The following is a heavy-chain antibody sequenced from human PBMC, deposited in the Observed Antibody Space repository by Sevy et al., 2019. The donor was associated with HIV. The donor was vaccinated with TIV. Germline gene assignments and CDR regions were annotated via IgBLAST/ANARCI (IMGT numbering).Heavy chain of an antibody. J-gene: IGHJ5*02. V-gene: IGHV3-30-3*01. Sequence: GGSLRLSCAASGFTFSSYAMHWVRQAPGKGLEWVAVISYDGSNKYYADSVKGRFTISRDNSKNTLYRQMNSLRAEDTAGYYCARSGIDELGCSSTSCHYYNWFDPWGQGTLVTVSS. CDR2: ISYDGSNK. D-gene: IGHD2-2*01. CDR3: ARSGIDELGCSSTSCHYYNWFDP. CDR1: GFTFSSYA.